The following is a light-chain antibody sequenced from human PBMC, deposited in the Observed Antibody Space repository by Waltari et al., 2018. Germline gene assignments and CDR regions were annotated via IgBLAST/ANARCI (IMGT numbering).Light chain of an antibody. CDR3: QQYYSTLIT. CDR2: AAS. Sequence: TQITQSPSSLSASVVDRVTITCRASQRISNSLAWYQQKPGKAPKLLLYAASRLESGVPSRVSGSGSGTDYTLTISSLQPEDFATYYCQQYYSTLITFGQGTRLEIK. CDR1: QRISNS. V-gene: IGKV1-NL1*01. J-gene: IGKJ5*01.